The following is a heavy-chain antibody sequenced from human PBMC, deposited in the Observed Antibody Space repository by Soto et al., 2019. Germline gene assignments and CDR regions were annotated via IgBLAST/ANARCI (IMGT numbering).Heavy chain of an antibody. CDR3: AMVDNYVTPTPQDV. J-gene: IGHJ6*02. CDR2: ISPYSGNT. D-gene: IGHD3-16*01. V-gene: IGHV1-18*01. Sequence: QVQLVQSGDEVRKPGSSVKVSCKASGYIFVNYGIAWVRQAPGQGLERMGWISPYSGNTHYASKVQGRLTMTTDTSTSTAYMDLGGVTSCAAAVYYCAMVDNYVTPTPQDVWGQGTTVTVSS. CDR1: GYIFVNYG.